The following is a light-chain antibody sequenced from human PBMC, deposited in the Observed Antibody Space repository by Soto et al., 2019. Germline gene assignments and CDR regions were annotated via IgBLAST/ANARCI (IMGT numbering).Light chain of an antibody. CDR1: QSVSSS. CDR2: GAS. Sequence: EVVMTQSPATLSVSPGARAPLSCRASQSVSSSLAWYQQKPGQAPRLLIFGASARATGIPVRFSGSGAGAYFNLTISRLEPADFGVYYCQQYGSSHTFGQGTRLEIK. J-gene: IGKJ5*01. V-gene: IGKV3-15*01. CDR3: QQYGSSHT.